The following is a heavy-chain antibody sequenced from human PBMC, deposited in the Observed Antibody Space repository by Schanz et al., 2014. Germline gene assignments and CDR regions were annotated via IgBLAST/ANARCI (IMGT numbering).Heavy chain of an antibody. CDR2: ISSRSSHI. D-gene: IGHD2-2*01. V-gene: IGHV3-21*01. CDR1: GFSFGTYA. J-gene: IGHJ4*02. Sequence: EVHLLESGGGLVQPGGSLRLSCAASGFSFGTYAMSWVRQAPGKGLEWVSSISSRSSHIYYADSVKGRFTVSRDNAKNSVYLQMNSLRPGDTAVYYCARESSNDIVLVPGAVFDHWGQGILXTVSS. CDR3: ARESSNDIVLVPGAVFDH.